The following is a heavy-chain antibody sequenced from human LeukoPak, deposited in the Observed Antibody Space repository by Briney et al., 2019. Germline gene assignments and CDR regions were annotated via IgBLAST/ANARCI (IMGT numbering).Heavy chain of an antibody. V-gene: IGHV4-34*01. CDR1: GGSLSGYY. D-gene: IGHD4-17*01. CDR3: ARGQGTVTTH. Sequence: SETLSLTCAVSGGSLSGYYWTWIRQPPGKGLEWIGEINHSGSANYNPSLKSRVTISLDTSKNQFSLKLSSVNAADTAVYYCARGQGTVTTHWGQGTLVTVSS. J-gene: IGHJ4*02. CDR2: INHSGSA.